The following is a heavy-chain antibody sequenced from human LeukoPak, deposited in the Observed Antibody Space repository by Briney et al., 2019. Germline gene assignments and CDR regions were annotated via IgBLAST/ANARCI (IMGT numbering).Heavy chain of an antibody. Sequence: SETLSLTCTVSGGSISSHYWSWIRQPPGKGLEWIGYIFYSGSTNYNPSLKSRVTISVGKSKNQFSLKLKSVTAADTAVYYCARAGAWQIDPWGQGTLVTVSS. J-gene: IGHJ5*02. D-gene: IGHD3-10*01. CDR1: GGSISSHY. V-gene: IGHV4-59*11. CDR3: ARAGAWQIDP. CDR2: IFYSGST.